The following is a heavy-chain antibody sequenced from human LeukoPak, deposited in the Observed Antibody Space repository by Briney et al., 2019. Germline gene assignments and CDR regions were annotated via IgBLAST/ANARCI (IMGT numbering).Heavy chain of an antibody. CDR3: ARGIFTGGTYYGY. V-gene: IGHV3-30*19. J-gene: IGHJ4*02. Sequence: PGGSLRLSCAASGFTFSSYGMHWVRQAPGKGLEWVAVISYDGSSKNYGDSVKGRFTISRDNSKNTVYLQMNSLRVEDTALYYCARGIFTGGTYYGYWGQGTLVTVSS. CDR2: ISYDGSSK. CDR1: GFTFSSYG. D-gene: IGHD1-26*01.